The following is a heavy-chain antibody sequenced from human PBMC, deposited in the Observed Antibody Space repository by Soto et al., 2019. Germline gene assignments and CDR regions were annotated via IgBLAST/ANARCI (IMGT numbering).Heavy chain of an antibody. Sequence: ASVKVSCKASGYTFTSYGISWVREAPGQGLEWMGWISAYNGNTNYAQKLQGRVTMTTDTSTSTAYMELRSLRSDDTAVYYCARVVGAVAAARGAFDIWGQGTMVTVSS. CDR1: GYTFTSYG. J-gene: IGHJ3*02. V-gene: IGHV1-18*01. CDR2: ISAYNGNT. D-gene: IGHD6-19*01. CDR3: ARVVGAVAAARGAFDI.